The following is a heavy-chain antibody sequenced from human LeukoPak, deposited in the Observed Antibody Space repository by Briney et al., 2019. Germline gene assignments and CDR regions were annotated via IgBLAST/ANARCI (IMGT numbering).Heavy chain of an antibody. J-gene: IGHJ4*02. D-gene: IGHD5-18*01. CDR2: ISYDGSNK. CDR1: GFTFSSYA. CDR3: ARGHGSYGLGVFSY. V-gene: IGHV3-30-3*01. Sequence: GGSLRLSCAASGFTFSSYAMHWVRQAPGKGLEWVAVISYDGSNKYYADSVKGRFTISRDNSKNTLYLQMNSLRAEDTAVYYCARGHGSYGLGVFSYWGQGTLVTVSS.